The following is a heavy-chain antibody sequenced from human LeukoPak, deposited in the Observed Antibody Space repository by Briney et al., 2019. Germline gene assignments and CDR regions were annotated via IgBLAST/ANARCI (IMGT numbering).Heavy chain of an antibody. J-gene: IGHJ4*02. Sequence: GGSLRLSCAASGFTFSNYAMRWVRQAPGKGLEWGSAITGSGGNTYYADSVKGGFTISRDNSKNTVFLQMNSLRAEDTAVYYCAKWGDSDVLTGYYVSDYWGQGTLVTVSS. CDR2: ITGSGGNT. CDR3: AKWGDSDVLTGYYVSDY. D-gene: IGHD3-9*01. CDR1: GFTFSNYA. V-gene: IGHV3-23*01.